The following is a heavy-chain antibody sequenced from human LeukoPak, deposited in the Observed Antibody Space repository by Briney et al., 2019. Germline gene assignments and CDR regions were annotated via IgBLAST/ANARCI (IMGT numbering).Heavy chain of an antibody. Sequence: ASVKVSCKASGGTFSSYAISWVRQAPGQGLEWMGGIIPIFGTANYAQKFQGRVTITADESTSTAYMELSSLRSEDTAVYYCARDRGLGYCSSTSCYGAYNWFDPWGQGTLVTVSS. CDR2: IIPIFGTA. V-gene: IGHV1-69*01. CDR3: ARDRGLGYCSSTSCYGAYNWFDP. CDR1: GGTFSSYA. J-gene: IGHJ5*02. D-gene: IGHD2-2*01.